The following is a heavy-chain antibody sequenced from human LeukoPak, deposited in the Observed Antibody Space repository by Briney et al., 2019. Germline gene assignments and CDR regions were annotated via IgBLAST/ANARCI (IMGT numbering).Heavy chain of an antibody. J-gene: IGHJ4*02. D-gene: IGHD2-2*01. Sequence: PGGSLRLSCAASGFTFSSYGMHWVRQAPGKGLEWVSAISGSGGGTYYADSVKGRFTISRDNSKNTLYLQMNSLRAEDTAVYYCAKGGWVGYCSSTSCYWGFDYWGQGTLVTVSS. V-gene: IGHV3-23*01. CDR2: ISGSGGGT. CDR1: GFTFSSYG. CDR3: AKGGWVGYCSSTSCYWGFDY.